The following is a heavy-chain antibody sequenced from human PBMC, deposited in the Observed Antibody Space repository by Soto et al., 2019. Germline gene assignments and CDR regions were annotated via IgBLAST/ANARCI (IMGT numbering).Heavy chain of an antibody. CDR3: AKNSGGTCYSEADC. Sequence: RGSVRLSCAASGLTFTSHAMNWVRQAPGKGLEWVSGITPGGDNTYYADSVKGRFTISRDNSKNTLYLQMNNLRAEDTALYHCAKNSGGTCYSEADCWGQGTLVTVSS. V-gene: IGHV3-23*01. D-gene: IGHD2-15*01. CDR2: ITPGGDNT. J-gene: IGHJ4*02. CDR1: GLTFTSHA.